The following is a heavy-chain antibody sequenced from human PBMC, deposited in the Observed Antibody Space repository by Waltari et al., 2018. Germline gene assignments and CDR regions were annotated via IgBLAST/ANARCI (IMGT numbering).Heavy chain of an antibody. CDR3: ARARAEDTSDLAY. CDR1: GFSFDSYA. V-gene: IGHV3-9*01. Sequence: VESGGGLVQPGGSLRLSCVTSGFSFDSYAMHWVRQAPGRGLEWVAGILWKGKPGYADSVRGRFTISRDNGQNSLSLQMRRLTSEDTARYFCARARAEDTSDLAYWGQGTLVTVSS. D-gene: IGHD2-15*01. J-gene: IGHJ4*02. CDR2: ILWKGKP.